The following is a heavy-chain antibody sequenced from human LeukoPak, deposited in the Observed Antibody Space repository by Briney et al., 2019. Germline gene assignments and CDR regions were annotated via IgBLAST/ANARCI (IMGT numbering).Heavy chain of an antibody. CDR2: ISSSGSTI. CDR3: AELGITMIGGV. J-gene: IGHJ6*04. V-gene: IGHV3-48*03. Sequence: GGSLRLSCAASGLTFSSYEMNWVRQAPGKGLEWVSYISSSGSTIYYADSVKGRFTISRDNAKNSLYLQMNSLRAVDTAVYYCAELGITMIGGVWGKGTTVTISS. D-gene: IGHD3-10*02. CDR1: GLTFSSYE.